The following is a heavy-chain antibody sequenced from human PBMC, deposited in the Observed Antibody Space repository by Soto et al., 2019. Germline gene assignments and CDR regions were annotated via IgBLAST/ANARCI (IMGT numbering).Heavy chain of an antibody. D-gene: IGHD2-15*01. Sequence: GGSLRLSCAASGFTFSTYAMTWVRQAPGKGLEWVSAISGSGGSTYYADSAKGRFTISRDNSKNTLYLQMNTLRAEDTAVYFCAKTTIVLVVAAVGAEFDYWGPGTLVTVSS. CDR3: AKTTIVLVVAAVGAEFDY. V-gene: IGHV3-23*01. CDR1: GFTFSTYA. J-gene: IGHJ4*02. CDR2: ISGSGGST.